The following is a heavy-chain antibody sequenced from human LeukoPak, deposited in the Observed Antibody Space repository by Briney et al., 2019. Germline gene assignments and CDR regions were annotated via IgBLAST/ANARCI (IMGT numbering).Heavy chain of an antibody. V-gene: IGHV3-23*01. J-gene: IGHJ4*02. Sequence: GGSLRLSCAASGFTFSSYAMSWVRQAPGKGLEWVSVMSSGGYSEYYSDSVRGRFTISRDNSKDTLYLQMNSLRVEDTAVYYCARVGAPGTADYWGQGTLVTVSS. CDR3: ARVGAPGTADY. D-gene: IGHD6-13*01. CDR1: GFTFSSYA. CDR2: MSSGGYSE.